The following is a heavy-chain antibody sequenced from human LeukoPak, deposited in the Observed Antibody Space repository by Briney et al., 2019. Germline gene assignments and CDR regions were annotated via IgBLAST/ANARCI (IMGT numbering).Heavy chain of an antibody. Sequence: SETLSLTCAVSGYSISSGYCWGWIRQPPGKGLEWIGSIYYSGSTYYNPSLKSRVTISVDTSKNQFSLKLSSVTAADTAVYYWASPWGAVAGIDYWGQGTLVTVSS. J-gene: IGHJ4*02. CDR3: ASPWGAVAGIDY. CDR1: GYSISSGYC. CDR2: IYYSGST. D-gene: IGHD6-19*01. V-gene: IGHV4-38-2*01.